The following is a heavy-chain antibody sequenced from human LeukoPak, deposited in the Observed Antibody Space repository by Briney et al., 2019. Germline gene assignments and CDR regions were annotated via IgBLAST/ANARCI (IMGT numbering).Heavy chain of an antibody. CDR2: IGGSGGST. J-gene: IGHJ4*02. Sequence: GGSLRLSCVASGFTFNNYAMSWVRQAPGKGLEWVSAIGGSGGSTYYADSVKGRFTISRDNSKNTLCLQMNSVRADDTAVYYCAKSRARRDGSSGSVDCWGQGTLVTVSS. D-gene: IGHD3-22*01. CDR3: AKSRARRDGSSGSVDC. V-gene: IGHV3-23*01. CDR1: GFTFNNYA.